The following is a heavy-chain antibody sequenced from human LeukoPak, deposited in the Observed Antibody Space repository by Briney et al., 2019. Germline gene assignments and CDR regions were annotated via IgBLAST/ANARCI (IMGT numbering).Heavy chain of an antibody. CDR3: AKRQGSGRAYYFDY. V-gene: IGHV3-23*01. CDR2: ISGSGDNT. D-gene: IGHD3-10*01. Sequence: GGSLRLSCAASGFTFSNYAMNWVRQAPGKGLEWVSAISGSGDNTYYADSMKGRFTISRDNPKNTLYLQMNRLRAEDTALYYCAKRQGSGRAYYFDYWSQGTLVTVSS. J-gene: IGHJ4*02. CDR1: GFTFSNYA.